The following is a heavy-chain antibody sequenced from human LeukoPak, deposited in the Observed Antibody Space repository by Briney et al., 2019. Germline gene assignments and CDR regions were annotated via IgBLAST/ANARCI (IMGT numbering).Heavy chain of an antibody. CDR1: GFTFSSYA. D-gene: IGHD2-2*01. Sequence: PGGSLRLSCAASGFTFSSYAMHWVRQAPGKGLEWVAVISYDGSNKYYADSVKGRFTISRDNSKNTLYLQMNSLRAEDTAVYYCAKDSTHGYMDVWGKGTTVTVSS. CDR3: AKDSTHGYMDV. J-gene: IGHJ6*03. V-gene: IGHV3-30*04. CDR2: ISYDGSNK.